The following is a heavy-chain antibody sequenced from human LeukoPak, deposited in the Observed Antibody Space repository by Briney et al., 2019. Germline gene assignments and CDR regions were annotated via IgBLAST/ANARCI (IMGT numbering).Heavy chain of an antibody. CDR3: ARGNGGYFGY. Sequence: SETLSLTCTVSGGSISSGGYYWSWIRQHPGKGLEWIGYTYYSGSTYYNPSLKSRVTISVDTSKNQFSLKLSSVTAADTAVYYCARGNGGYFGYWGQGTLVTVSS. V-gene: IGHV4-31*03. D-gene: IGHD2-8*01. CDR2: TYYSGST. J-gene: IGHJ4*02. CDR1: GGSISSGGYY.